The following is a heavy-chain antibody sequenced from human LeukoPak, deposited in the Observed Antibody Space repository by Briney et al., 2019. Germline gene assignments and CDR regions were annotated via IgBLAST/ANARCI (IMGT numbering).Heavy chain of an antibody. V-gene: IGHV3-23*01. Sequence: GGSLRLSCAASGFPFSSYWMHWVRQVPGKGLEWVSSISSSGSNTYYADSVKGQFTISRDNSKNTLYLQMNSLRAEDTAVYYCATRVPYYFDYWGQGALVTVSS. CDR2: ISSSGSNT. D-gene: IGHD1-1*01. CDR1: GFPFSSYW. CDR3: ATRVPYYFDY. J-gene: IGHJ4*02.